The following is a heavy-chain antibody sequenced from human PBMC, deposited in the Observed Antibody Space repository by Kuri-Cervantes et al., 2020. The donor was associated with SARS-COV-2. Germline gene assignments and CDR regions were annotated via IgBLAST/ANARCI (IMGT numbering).Heavy chain of an antibody. CDR2: ISSSGSTI. V-gene: IGHV3-11*04. J-gene: IGHJ4*02. CDR1: GFTFSDYY. CDR3: ASGSGSYYGGDY. Sequence: GESLKISCAASGFTFSDYYMSWIRQAPGKGLEWVSYISSSGSTIYYADSVKGRLTISRDNAKNSLYLQMNSLRAEDTAVYYCASGSGSYYGGDYWGQGTLVTVSS. D-gene: IGHD1-26*01.